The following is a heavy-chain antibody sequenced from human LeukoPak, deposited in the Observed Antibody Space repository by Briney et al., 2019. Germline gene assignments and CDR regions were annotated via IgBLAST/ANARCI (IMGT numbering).Heavy chain of an antibody. J-gene: IGHJ4*02. D-gene: IGHD6-19*01. CDR3: ARVFSVAGTFDY. CDR2: IYTSGNT. Sequence: SETLSLTCTVSGGSFSIYYWGWIRQPAGKGLEWIGRIYTSGNTYYNPSLKSRVTMSVDTSKNQFSLNLSSVTAADTAVYYCARVFSVAGTFDYWGQGTLVTVSS. V-gene: IGHV4-4*07. CDR1: GGSFSIYY.